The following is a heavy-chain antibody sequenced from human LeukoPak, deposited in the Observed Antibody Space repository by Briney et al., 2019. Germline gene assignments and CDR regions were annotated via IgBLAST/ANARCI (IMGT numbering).Heavy chain of an antibody. CDR2: IYWDDDK. Sequence: ESGPTLVNPTQTLTLTCTFSGFSLSTSGVGVGWIRQPPGMALEWLALIYWDDDKRNSPSLKSRLTITKDTSKNQVVLTMTNMDPVDTATYYCAHSREYYDILTGYYGSNWFDPWGQGTLVTVSS. CDR1: GFSLSTSGVG. V-gene: IGHV2-5*02. CDR3: AHSREYYDILTGYYGSNWFDP. J-gene: IGHJ5*02. D-gene: IGHD3-9*01.